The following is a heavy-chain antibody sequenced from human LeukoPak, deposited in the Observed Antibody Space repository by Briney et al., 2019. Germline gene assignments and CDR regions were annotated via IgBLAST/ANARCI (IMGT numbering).Heavy chain of an antibody. V-gene: IGHV1-18*01. D-gene: IGHD1-26*01. J-gene: IGHJ4*02. CDR1: GYTFIRYG. Sequence: ASVKVSCRASGYTFIRYGITWVRQAPGQGLEWMAWISPYNGNTKYAQKFQGRVTMTTDTSTSTAYMELRSLTSDDTAVYYCAREESIGSYQFLHDYWGQGTLVTVSS. CDR2: ISPYNGNT. CDR3: AREESIGSYQFLHDY.